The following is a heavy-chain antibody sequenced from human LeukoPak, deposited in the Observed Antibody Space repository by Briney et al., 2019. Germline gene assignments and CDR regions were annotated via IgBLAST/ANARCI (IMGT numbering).Heavy chain of an antibody. Sequence: NTSETLSLTCTVSGGSISSSSYYWGWIRQPPGKGLEWIGTIYYSGSTYYNPSLKSRVTMPVDTSKNQLSLKLSSVTAADTAVYYCARHPALWIQLWLKWGFWFDPWGQGTLVTVSS. CDR1: GGSISSSSYY. CDR2: IYYSGST. V-gene: IGHV4-39*01. J-gene: IGHJ5*02. D-gene: IGHD5-18*01. CDR3: ARHPALWIQLWLKWGFWFDP.